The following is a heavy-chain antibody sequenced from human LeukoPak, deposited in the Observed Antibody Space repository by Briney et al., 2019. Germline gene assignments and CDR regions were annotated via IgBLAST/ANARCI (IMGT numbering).Heavy chain of an antibody. CDR2: INPNSGGT. Sequence: ASVKVSCKASGYTFTGYYMHWVRQAPGQWLEWMGWINPNSGGTNYAQKFQGRVTMTRDTSISTAYMELSRLRSDDTAVYYCARDLDYGDYAWFDPWGQGTLVTVSS. V-gene: IGHV1-2*02. CDR3: ARDLDYGDYAWFDP. J-gene: IGHJ5*02. CDR1: GYTFTGYY. D-gene: IGHD4-17*01.